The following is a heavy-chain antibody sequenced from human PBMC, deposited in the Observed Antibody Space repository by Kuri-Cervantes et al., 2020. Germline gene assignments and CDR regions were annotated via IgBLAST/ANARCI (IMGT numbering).Heavy chain of an antibody. D-gene: IGHD5-18*01. CDR2: INPNSGDT. Sequence: ASVKVSCKASGYTFTGYYIHWVRQAPGQGLEWMGWINPNSGDTNYAQKFQGRVTMTRDTSISTAYMELSRLRSDDTAVYYCARVFLGFSGYTMGYSYGFDDYWGQGTLVTVSS. J-gene: IGHJ4*02. CDR1: GYTFTGYY. V-gene: IGHV1-2*02. CDR3: ARVFLGFSGYTMGYSYGFDDY.